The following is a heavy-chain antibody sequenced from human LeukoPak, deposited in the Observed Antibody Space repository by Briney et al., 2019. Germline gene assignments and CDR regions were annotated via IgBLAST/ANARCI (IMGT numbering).Heavy chain of an antibody. CDR2: ISSSGSTI. J-gene: IGHJ3*02. Sequence: GGSLRLSCAASGFTFSSYEMNWVRQAPGKGLEWVSYISSSGSTIYYADSVKGRFTISRDNSKNTLYLQMNSLRAEDTAVYYCARDSQRYCSGGSCVDAFDIWGQGTMVTVSS. CDR1: GFTFSSYE. CDR3: ARDSQRYCSGGSCVDAFDI. D-gene: IGHD2-15*01. V-gene: IGHV3-48*03.